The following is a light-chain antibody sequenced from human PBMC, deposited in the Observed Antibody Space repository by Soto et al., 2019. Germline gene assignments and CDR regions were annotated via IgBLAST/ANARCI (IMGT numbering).Light chain of an antibody. CDR3: QQYNSYALT. V-gene: IGKV1-5*03. CDR1: QSISSW. CDR2: KAS. Sequence: DIQVTQSPSTLSASVGDRVTITCRASQSISSWLAWYQKKPGTAPKLLIYKASSLESGVPSRFSGSGSGTEFTLTISSLQPDDYATYYCQQYNSYALTFGGGTKVEIK. J-gene: IGKJ4*01.